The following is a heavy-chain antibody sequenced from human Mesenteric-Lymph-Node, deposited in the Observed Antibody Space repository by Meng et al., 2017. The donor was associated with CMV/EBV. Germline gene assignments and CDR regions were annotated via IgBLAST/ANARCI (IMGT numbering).Heavy chain of an antibody. D-gene: IGHD1-26*01. V-gene: IGHV4-59*11. CDR1: GGSITNHY. Sequence: GSLRLSCTVSGGSITNHYWSWIRQPPGKGLEWIASFYYSGSTDYNPSLKSRVSVSADRSKNQFSLRLSSVTAADTAVYYCATNSGRNGPSFYWGQGTLVTVSS. J-gene: IGHJ4*02. CDR2: FYYSGST. CDR3: ATNSGRNGPSFY.